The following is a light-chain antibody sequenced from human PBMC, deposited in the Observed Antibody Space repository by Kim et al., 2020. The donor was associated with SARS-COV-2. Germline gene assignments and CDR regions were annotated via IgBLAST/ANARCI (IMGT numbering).Light chain of an antibody. CDR3: SAWDSSLSGWV. CDR2: RNN. CDR1: SNNVGNEG. Sequence: QAGLTQPPSVSKGLRQTATLTCTGNSNNVGNEGAAWLQQHQGHPPKLLSYRNNNRPSGISERLSASSSGNTASLTITGLQPEDEADYYCSAWDSSLSGWVFGGGTQLTVL. V-gene: IGLV10-54*01. J-gene: IGLJ3*02.